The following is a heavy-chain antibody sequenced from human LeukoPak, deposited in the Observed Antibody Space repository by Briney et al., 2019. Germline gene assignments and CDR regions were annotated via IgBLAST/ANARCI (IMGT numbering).Heavy chain of an antibody. CDR3: AKEDSSGYYPYFDY. V-gene: IGHV3-30*02. Sequence: GGSLRLSCAASGFTFSSYGMHWVRQAPGKGLEWVAFIRYDGSNKYYADSVKGRFTISRDNSKNTLYLQINSLRAEDTAVYYCAKEDSSGYYPYFDYWGQGTLVTVSS. J-gene: IGHJ4*02. D-gene: IGHD3-22*01. CDR2: IRYDGSNK. CDR1: GFTFSSYG.